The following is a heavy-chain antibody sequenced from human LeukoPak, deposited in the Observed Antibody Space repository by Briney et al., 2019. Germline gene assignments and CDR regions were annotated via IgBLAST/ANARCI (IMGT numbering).Heavy chain of an antibody. D-gene: IGHD2-15*01. CDR1: AFSFDDYD. CDR3: AKDLRRCSGGSCYPP. J-gene: IGHJ5*02. Sequence: GGSLRLSCVASAFSFDDYDMHWVRQAPGKGLEWVARIGWKSGNIGYADSVKGRFTISRDNAKNSVYLQMNSLRAEDTAVYYCAKDLRRCSGGSCYPPWGQGTLVTVSS. V-gene: IGHV3-9*01. CDR2: IGWKSGNI.